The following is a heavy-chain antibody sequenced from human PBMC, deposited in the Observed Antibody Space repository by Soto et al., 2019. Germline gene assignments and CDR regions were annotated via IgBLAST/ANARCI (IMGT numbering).Heavy chain of an antibody. D-gene: IGHD3-3*01. CDR1: GFTFSSYA. J-gene: IGHJ6*02. V-gene: IGHV3-23*01. CDR3: AKDSGGYYDFWSGYFSDRGGMDV. CDR2: ISGSGGST. Sequence: EVQLLESGGGLVQPGGSLRLSCAASGFTFSSYAMSWVRQAPGKGLEWVSAISGSGGSTYYADSVKGRFTISRDNSKNTLYLQMNSLRAEDMAVYYCAKDSGGYYDFWSGYFSDRGGMDVWGQGNTVTVSS.